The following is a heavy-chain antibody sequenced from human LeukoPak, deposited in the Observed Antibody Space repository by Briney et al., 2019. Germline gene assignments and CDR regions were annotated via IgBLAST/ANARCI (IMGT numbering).Heavy chain of an antibody. CDR1: GFTFSNSA. CDR2: IDYDSSHI. Sequence: GGSLRPSCAASGFTFSNSAMNWVRQVLGKGLEWVSSIDYDSSHIYYAASVRGRFTISRDNARNSVYLQMNSLRVEDTAVYYCARDPLRYLRVGHYDYWGQGTLVAVSS. V-gene: IGHV3-21*01. J-gene: IGHJ4*02. CDR3: ARDPLRYLRVGHYDY. D-gene: IGHD3-9*01.